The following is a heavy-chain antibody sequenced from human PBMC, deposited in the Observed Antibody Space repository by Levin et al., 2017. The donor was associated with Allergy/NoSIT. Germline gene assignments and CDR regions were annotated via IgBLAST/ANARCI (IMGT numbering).Heavy chain of an antibody. Sequence: RPPPGKGLEWIGSIYYSGSTYYNPSLKSRVTISVDTSKNQFSLKLSSVTAADTAVYYCARLKRDPTRPGYCSGGSCYLIDYWGQGTLVTVSS. CDR3: ARLKRDPTRPGYCSGGSCYLIDY. D-gene: IGHD2-15*01. CDR2: IYYSGST. V-gene: IGHV4-39*01. J-gene: IGHJ4*02.